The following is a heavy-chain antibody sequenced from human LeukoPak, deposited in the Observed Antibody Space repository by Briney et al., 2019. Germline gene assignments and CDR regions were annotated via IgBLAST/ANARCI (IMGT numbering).Heavy chain of an antibody. CDR2: ISSSGGNT. D-gene: IGHD4-17*01. CDR3: TRGSYGDYGY. CDR1: GFTFSSYA. V-gene: IGHV3-23*01. J-gene: IGHJ4*02. Sequence: SGGSLRLSCAASGFTFSSYAMSWVRPAPGKGLEWVSAISSSGGNTYYADSVKGRFTISRDNAKNSLFLQMDSLRAEDTALYYCTRGSYGDYGYWGQGTLVTVSS.